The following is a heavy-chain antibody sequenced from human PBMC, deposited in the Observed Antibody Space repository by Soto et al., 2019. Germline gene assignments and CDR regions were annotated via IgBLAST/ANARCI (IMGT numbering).Heavy chain of an antibody. J-gene: IGHJ6*04. Sequence: QLQLQESGPGLVKPSETLSLTCTVSGGSISSATYYWGWIRQPPGKGLEWIGSIYYGGSTYYNPSLKSPVPISVDTSNDQFSLKLTSVTAADTAVYSCASMVTFPLYTCYSMDVWGRGTRVPVSS. V-gene: IGHV4-39*01. CDR1: GGSISSATYY. D-gene: IGHD3-16*01. CDR3: ASMVTFPLYTCYSMDV. CDR2: IYYGGST.